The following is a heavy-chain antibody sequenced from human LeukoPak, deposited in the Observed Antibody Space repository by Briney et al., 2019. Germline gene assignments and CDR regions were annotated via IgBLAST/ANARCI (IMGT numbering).Heavy chain of an antibody. CDR1: GGSISSSSYY. D-gene: IGHD6-19*01. CDR3: ARRGGQWLVSY. J-gene: IGHJ4*02. CDR2: INHSGST. Sequence: SETLSLTCTVSGGSISSSSYYWGWIRQPPGKGLEWIGEINHSGSTNYNPSLKSRVTISVDTSKNQFSLKLSSVTAADTAVYYCARRGGQWLVSYWGQGTLVTVSS. V-gene: IGHV4-39*07.